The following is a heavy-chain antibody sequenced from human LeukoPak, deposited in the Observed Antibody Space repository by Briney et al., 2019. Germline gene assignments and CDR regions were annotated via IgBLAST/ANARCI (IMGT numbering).Heavy chain of an antibody. CDR2: ISSSSSYI. D-gene: IGHD4-23*01. V-gene: IGHV3-21*01. CDR3: ARDNRLVKTDY. CDR1: GFTFISYW. J-gene: IGHJ4*02. Sequence: GGSLRLSCAASGFTFISYWMNWVRQAPGKGLEWVSSISSSSSYIYYADSVKGRFTISRDNAKNSLYLQMNSLRAEDTAVYYCARDNRLVKTDYWGQGTLVTVSS.